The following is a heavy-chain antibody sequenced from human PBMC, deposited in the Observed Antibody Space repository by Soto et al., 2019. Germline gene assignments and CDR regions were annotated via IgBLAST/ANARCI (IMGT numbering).Heavy chain of an antibody. J-gene: IGHJ6*03. CDR3: ARTEGSTSHYYYYYMDV. V-gene: IGHV3-7*01. Sequence: GGSLRLSCAASGFTFSSHWMSWVRQAPGKGLEWVANIKQDGSEKYYVDSVKGRFTISRDNAKNSLYLQMNSLRAEDTAVYYCARTEGSTSHYYYYYMDVWGKGTTVTVSS. CDR1: GFTFSSHW. CDR2: IKQDGSEK. D-gene: IGHD2-2*01.